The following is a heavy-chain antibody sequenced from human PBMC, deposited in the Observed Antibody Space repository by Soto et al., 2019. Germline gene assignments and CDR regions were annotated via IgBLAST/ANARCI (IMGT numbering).Heavy chain of an antibody. Sequence: SETLSLTCTVSGGSMYGGTSYWGWIRQPPGRGLEWIGVVYYSGTTYYNTSLESRVTISIDMSKDQFSLTLSSVTATDTAVYYCAKCADNWFDPWGPGTLVTVSS. CDR2: VYYSGTT. V-gene: IGHV4-39*01. J-gene: IGHJ5*02. CDR3: AKCADNWFDP. CDR1: GGSMYGGTSY.